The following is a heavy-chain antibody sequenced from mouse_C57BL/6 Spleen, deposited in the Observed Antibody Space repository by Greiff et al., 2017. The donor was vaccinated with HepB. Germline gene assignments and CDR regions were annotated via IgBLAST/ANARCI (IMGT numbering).Heavy chain of an antibody. V-gene: IGHV1-69*01. CDR1: GYTFTSYW. J-gene: IGHJ3*01. D-gene: IGHD1-2*01. Sequence: QVQLQQPGAELVMPGASVKLSCKASGYTFTSYWMHWVKQRPGQGLEWIGEIDPSDSYTNYTQKFKGKSTLTVDKSSSTAYMQLSSLTSEDSAVYYCGRLRRFACWGQGTLVTVSA. CDR2: IDPSDSYT. CDR3: GRLRRFAC.